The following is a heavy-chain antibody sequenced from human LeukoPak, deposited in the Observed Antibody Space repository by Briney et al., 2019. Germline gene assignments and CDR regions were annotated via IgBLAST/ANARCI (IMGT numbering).Heavy chain of an antibody. CDR3: ARFPANYGLDY. CDR2: IYYSGST. D-gene: IGHD3-10*01. Sequence: SETLSLTCTVSGGSISSSSYYWGWIRQPPGKGLEWIGSIYYSGSTYYNPSLKSRVTISVDTSKNQFSLKLSSVTAADTAVYYCARFPANYGLDYWGQGTLVTVSS. CDR1: GGSISSSSYY. V-gene: IGHV4-39*07. J-gene: IGHJ4*02.